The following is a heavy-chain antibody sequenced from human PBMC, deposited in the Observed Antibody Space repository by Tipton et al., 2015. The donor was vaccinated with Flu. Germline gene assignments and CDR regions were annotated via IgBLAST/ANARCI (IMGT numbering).Heavy chain of an antibody. CDR1: GFTLSAYW. Sequence: SLRLSCTASGFTLSAYWMHWVRQAPGKGVVWVSRMNRDGTTINYGDSVKGRFTSSRDNARNTLYLQMNSLRAEDTAVYYCAKDFGGPYDSWGQGTLVTVSS. D-gene: IGHD3-16*01. V-gene: IGHV3-74*01. J-gene: IGHJ4*02. CDR2: MNRDGTTI. CDR3: AKDFGGPYDS.